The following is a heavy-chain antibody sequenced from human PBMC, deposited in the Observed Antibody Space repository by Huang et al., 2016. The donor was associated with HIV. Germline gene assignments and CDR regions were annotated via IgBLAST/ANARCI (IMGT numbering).Heavy chain of an antibody. J-gene: IGHJ4*02. Sequence: QVQLQESGPGLVKPSETLSLTCTVSGGSVSSGSYYWSWIRQPPGKGLEWIGYIYYSGITNYNPALKSRVTISVDTSKNQFSLKLSSVTAADTAVYYCARGTGSGSFDYWGQGTLVTVSS. CDR2: IYYSGIT. CDR1: GGSVSSGSYY. D-gene: IGHD3-10*01. V-gene: IGHV4-61*01. CDR3: ARGTGSGSFDY.